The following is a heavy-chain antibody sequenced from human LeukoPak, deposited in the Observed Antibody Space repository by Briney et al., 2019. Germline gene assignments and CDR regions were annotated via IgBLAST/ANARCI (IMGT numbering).Heavy chain of an antibody. CDR1: GGSINSYY. CDR3: VRLTFYDTTGMQTDDPQGFDY. D-gene: IGHD2/OR15-2a*01. J-gene: IGHJ4*02. V-gene: IGHV4-59*12. Sequence: SETLSLTCTVSGGSINSYYWSWIRQSPGKGLEWIGYIYYSGSTNCNPSLKSRVTISVDTSKNQFSLKLNSVTAADTAVYYCVRLTFYDTTGMQTDDPQGFDYWGQGILVTVSS. CDR2: IYYSGST.